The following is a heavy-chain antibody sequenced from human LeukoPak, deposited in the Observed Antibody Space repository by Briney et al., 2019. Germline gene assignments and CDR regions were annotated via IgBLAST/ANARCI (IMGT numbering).Heavy chain of an antibody. D-gene: IGHD1-26*01. J-gene: IGHJ4*02. CDR1: GFTFSNFL. CDR3: AKKGATTGDFDY. CDR2: INGSGGDT. V-gene: IGHV3-23*01. Sequence: GGSLRLSCAASGFTFSNFLMTWVRQAPGKGPEWVSAINGSGGDTYYADSVKGRFTISRDNSKNTLYLQMNSLRAEDTAVYYCAKKGATTGDFDYWGQGTLVTVSS.